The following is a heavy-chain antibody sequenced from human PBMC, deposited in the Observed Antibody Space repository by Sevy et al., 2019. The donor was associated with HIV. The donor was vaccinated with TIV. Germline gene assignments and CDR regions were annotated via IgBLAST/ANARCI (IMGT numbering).Heavy chain of an antibody. CDR3: ASSVYFQH. Sequence: GGSLRLSCVASGFTFSSYWMSWVRQAPGKGLEWVANIKQDGSEKYYVDSVKGRFTISRDNAKNSLYLQMNSLRAEDTAVYYCASSVYFQHWGQGTLVTVSS. J-gene: IGHJ1*01. V-gene: IGHV3-7*01. CDR1: GFTFSSYW. CDR2: IKQDGSEK. D-gene: IGHD3-10*01.